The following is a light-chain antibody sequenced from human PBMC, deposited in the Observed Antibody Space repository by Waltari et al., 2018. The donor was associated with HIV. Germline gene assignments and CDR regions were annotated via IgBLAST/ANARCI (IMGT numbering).Light chain of an antibody. Sequence: QSVLTQPPSASGTPGQRVTISCSGSSSNIGSNSVCWFQQLPGTAPKVLIYTDNQGPSGVPDRFSGSKSGTSASLAISGLRSEDEADYFCAALDDRLRGYVFGTGTKVTV. V-gene: IGLV1-47*01. CDR1: SSNIGSNS. CDR2: TDN. CDR3: AALDDRLRGYV. J-gene: IGLJ1*01.